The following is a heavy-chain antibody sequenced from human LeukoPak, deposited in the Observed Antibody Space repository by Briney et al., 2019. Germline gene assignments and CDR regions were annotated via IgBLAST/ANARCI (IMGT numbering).Heavy chain of an antibody. CDR1: GVSISSSSYY. J-gene: IGHJ5*02. D-gene: IGHD1-1*01. V-gene: IGHV4-39*01. CDR2: IYYSGST. Sequence: SETLSLTCTVSGVSISSSSYYWGWIRQPPGKGLEWIGSIYYSGSTYYNPSLKSRVTISVDTSKNQFSLKLSSVTAADTAVYYCARQGLQLYWFDPWGQGTLVTVSS. CDR3: ARQGLQLYWFDP.